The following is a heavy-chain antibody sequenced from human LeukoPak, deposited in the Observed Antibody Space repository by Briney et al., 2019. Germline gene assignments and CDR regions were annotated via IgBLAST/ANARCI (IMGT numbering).Heavy chain of an antibody. CDR3: VKDQAGG. V-gene: IGHV3-30*02. J-gene: IGHJ4*02. Sequence: PGGSLRLSCEASGFSFSDYGMHWVRQGPGKGLEWVAFILYDGSQKYYADFVKGRFTVSRDNSKNTVYLQMNSLRTEDTAVYYCVKDQAGGWGQGTLVTVSS. D-gene: IGHD6-19*01. CDR2: ILYDGSQK. CDR1: GFSFSDYG.